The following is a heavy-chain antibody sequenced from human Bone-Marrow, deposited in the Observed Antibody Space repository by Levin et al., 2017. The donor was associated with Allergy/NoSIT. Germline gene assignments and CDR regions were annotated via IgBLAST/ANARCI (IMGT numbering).Heavy chain of an antibody. CDR2: ISNSGDST. CDR3: AKDNWGVKGWFDP. D-gene: IGHD3-16*01. J-gene: IGHJ5*02. CDR1: GFTFSRYA. Sequence: PGGSLRLSCAASGFTFSRYAMAWVRQAPGKGLEWVSVISNSGDSTNYVDSVKGRFTISRDNSKNMLYLQMNSLTDEDTAVYYCAKDNWGVKGWFDPWGQGTLVTVSS. V-gene: IGHV3-23*01.